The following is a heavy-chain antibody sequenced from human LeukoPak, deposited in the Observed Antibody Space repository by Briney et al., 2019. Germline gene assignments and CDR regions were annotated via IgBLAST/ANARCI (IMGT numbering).Heavy chain of an antibody. CDR1: GYTFSSYA. D-gene: IGHD6-13*01. Sequence: ASVKVSCKASGYTFSSYAMNWVRQAPGQGLEWMGWISAYNGNTNYAQKLQGRVTMTTDTSTSTAYMELRSLRSDDTAVYYCARDLGGSSSWYFRAFDIWGQGTMVTVSS. J-gene: IGHJ3*02. CDR3: ARDLGGSSSWYFRAFDI. V-gene: IGHV1-18*04. CDR2: ISAYNGNT.